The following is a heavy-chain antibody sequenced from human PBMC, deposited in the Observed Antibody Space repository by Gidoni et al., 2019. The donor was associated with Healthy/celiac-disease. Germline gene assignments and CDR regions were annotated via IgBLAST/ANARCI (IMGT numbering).Heavy chain of an antibody. Sequence: EVQLLESGGGLVQPGGSLRLSCAASGVTVSSYAMSWVRQAPGKGLEGVAAISGSGGSTYYADSVKGRFTISRDNSKNTLYLQMNSLSAEDTAVYYCAKGDPGDGEYYFDYWGQGTLVTVSS. CDR1: GVTVSSYA. CDR2: ISGSGGST. D-gene: IGHD7-27*01. V-gene: IGHV3-23*01. J-gene: IGHJ4*02. CDR3: AKGDPGDGEYYFDY.